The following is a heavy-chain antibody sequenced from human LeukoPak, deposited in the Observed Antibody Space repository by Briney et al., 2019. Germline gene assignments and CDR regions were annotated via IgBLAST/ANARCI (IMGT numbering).Heavy chain of an antibody. D-gene: IGHD2-15*01. J-gene: IGHJ6*02. CDR2: IWYDGSNK. Sequence: PGGSLRLSCAASGFTFSSYGMHWVRQAPGKGLEWVAVIWYDGSNKYYADSVKGRFTISRDNSKNTLYLQMNSLRAEDTAVYYCARWCSGGSCSTGYYYGMDVWGQGTTVTVSS. CDR1: GFTFSSYG. CDR3: ARWCSGGSCSTGYYYGMDV. V-gene: IGHV3-33*01.